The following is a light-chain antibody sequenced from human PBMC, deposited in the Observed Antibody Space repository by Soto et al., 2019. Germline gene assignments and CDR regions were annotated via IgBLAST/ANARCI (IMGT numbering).Light chain of an antibody. CDR3: CSWTTGSTLYD. V-gene: IGLV2-14*01. J-gene: IGLJ1*01. CDR2: GVS. Sequence: QSALTQPASVSGSPGQSITISCTGTSSDVGNYDYVSWYQQYPGKAPKLVIYGVSYRPSGVSNRFSGSKSGNTASLTISGLQADDEADYYCCSWTTGSTLYDFGTGTKVTVL. CDR1: SSDVGNYDY.